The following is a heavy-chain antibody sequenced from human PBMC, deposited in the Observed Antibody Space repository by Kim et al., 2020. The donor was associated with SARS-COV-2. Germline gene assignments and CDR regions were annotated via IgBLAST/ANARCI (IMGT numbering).Heavy chain of an antibody. V-gene: IGHV3-30*18. J-gene: IGHJ5*02. Sequence: GGSLRLSCAASGFTFSSYGMHWVRQAPGKGLEWVAVISYDGSNKYYADSVKGRFTISRDNSKNTLYLQMNSLRAEDTAVYYCAKGASLVVRGVLRHNWFDPWGQGTLVTVSS. D-gene: IGHD3-10*01. CDR2: ISYDGSNK. CDR3: AKGASLVVRGVLRHNWFDP. CDR1: GFTFSSYG.